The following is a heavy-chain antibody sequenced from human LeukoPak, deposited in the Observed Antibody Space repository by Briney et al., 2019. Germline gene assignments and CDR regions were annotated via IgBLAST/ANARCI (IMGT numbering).Heavy chain of an antibody. D-gene: IGHD6-13*01. CDR1: GGSIRSYY. V-gene: IGHV4-59*01. CDR2: IYYSGST. Sequence: SETLSLTCTVSGGSIRSYYWSWLRQPPGKGLEWIGYIYYSGSTNYNPSLKSRVTMSVDTSKNQFSLKLSSVTAADTAVYYCARYQTPIAAAGSRYAFDIWGQGTMVTVSS. CDR3: ARYQTPIAAAGSRYAFDI. J-gene: IGHJ3*02.